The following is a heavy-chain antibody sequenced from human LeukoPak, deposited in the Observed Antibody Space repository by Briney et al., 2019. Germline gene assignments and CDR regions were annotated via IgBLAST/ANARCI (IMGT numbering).Heavy chain of an antibody. D-gene: IGHD3-10*01. V-gene: IGHV3-7*03. J-gene: IGHJ6*04. Sequence: GGSLRPSCAASGFTFSSYWMSWVRQAPGKGLEWVVNIKQDGSEKYNVDSVKGRFTISRDNAKNSLYLQMNSLRAEDTAVYYCARESVTMVRGVIYYGMDVWGKGTTVTVSS. CDR1: GFTFSSYW. CDR3: ARESVTMVRGVIYYGMDV. CDR2: IKQDGSEK.